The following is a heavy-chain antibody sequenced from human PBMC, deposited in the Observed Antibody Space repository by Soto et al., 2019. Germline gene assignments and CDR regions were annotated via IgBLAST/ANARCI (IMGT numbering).Heavy chain of an antibody. CDR2: FIPILDMA. CDR1: GGTFNTYT. Sequence: QVQVVQSGAEVKKPESSVKVSCKPSGGTFNTYTVNWVRLAPGHGLEWMGRFIPILDMANYAQKFQDRVPITADRSTFTAYMELNSLTSDDTAVYYCAITSCRDKSCPRDFDFWGPGTRVTVSS. D-gene: IGHD2-21*01. V-gene: IGHV1-69*02. CDR3: AITSCRDKSCPRDFDF. J-gene: IGHJ4*02.